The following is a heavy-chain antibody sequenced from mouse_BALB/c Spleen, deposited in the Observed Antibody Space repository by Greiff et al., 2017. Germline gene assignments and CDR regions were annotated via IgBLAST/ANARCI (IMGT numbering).Heavy chain of an antibody. D-gene: IGHD1-1*01. CDR2: IWAGGST. Sequence: QVQLQQSGPGLVAASQSLSITCTVSGFSLTSYGVHWVRQPPGKGLEWLGVIWAGGSTNYNSALMSRLSISKDNSKSQVFLKMNSLQTDDTAMYYCARGRIYYYGSSYDYYAMDYWGQGTSVTVYS. CDR3: ARGRIYYYGSSYDYYAMDY. CDR1: GFSLTSYG. J-gene: IGHJ4*01. V-gene: IGHV2-9*02.